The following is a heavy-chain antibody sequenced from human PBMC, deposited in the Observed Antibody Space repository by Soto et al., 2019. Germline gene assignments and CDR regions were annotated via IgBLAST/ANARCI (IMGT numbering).Heavy chain of an antibody. CDR1: GFTFSSYA. CDR3: AKAIRFLDMALDN. CDR2: ISGSGDVI. D-gene: IGHD3-9*01. Sequence: EVHLLESGGNLVQPGGSLRLSCAASGFTFSSYAMSWVRQAPGKGPEWVSSISGSGDVIHYADSVKGRFTISSDNSKNTLWLQMNSLRAEDTAVYYCAKAIRFLDMALDNWGQGALVTVSS. V-gene: IGHV3-23*01. J-gene: IGHJ4*02.